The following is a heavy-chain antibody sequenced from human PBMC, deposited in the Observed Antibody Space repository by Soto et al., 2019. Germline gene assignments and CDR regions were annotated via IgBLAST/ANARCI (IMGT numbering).Heavy chain of an antibody. D-gene: IGHD3-22*01. CDR1: GGAMSSYY. Sequence: SETLSLTCTVSGGAMSSYYWSWFRQPAGKGLEWIGHIYASGSTNYNPSLNSRVTMSVDTSKSQFSLRLNSVTAADTAAYYCARDLYYYDSSGHFQWYFGYWGQGTLVTVSS. J-gene: IGHJ4*02. CDR3: ARDLYYYDSSGHFQWYFGY. CDR2: IYASGST. V-gene: IGHV4-4*07.